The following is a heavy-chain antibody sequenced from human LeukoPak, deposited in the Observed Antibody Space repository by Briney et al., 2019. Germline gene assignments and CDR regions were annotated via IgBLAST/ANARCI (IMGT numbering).Heavy chain of an antibody. CDR2: ISAYNGNT. CDR3: SRVQFSGWRTYFYFDY. Sequence: ASVKVSCKASGYTFTSYGISWARQAPGQGLEWMGWISAYNGNTNYAQKLQGRVTMTTDTSTSTAYLELRSLRSDATAVYYCSRVQFSGWRTYFYFDYWGQGTLVTVSS. D-gene: IGHD6-19*01. CDR1: GYTFTSYG. J-gene: IGHJ4*02. V-gene: IGHV1-18*01.